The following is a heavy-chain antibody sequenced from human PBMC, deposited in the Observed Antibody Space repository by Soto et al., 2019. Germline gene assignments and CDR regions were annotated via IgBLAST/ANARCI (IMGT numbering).Heavy chain of an antibody. CDR3: AREPRYCSGGSCSIMGDAFDI. J-gene: IGHJ3*02. D-gene: IGHD2-15*01. CDR1: GFTVSDIY. Sequence: EVQLVDSGGGLVQPGGSLRLSCVASGFTVSDIYMNWVRQAPGKGLEWVSVIYKDFTDYADFVKGRFSVSTDSSKNALYLQMDNLRAEDTAVYYCAREPRYCSGGSCSIMGDAFDIWGQGAMVTVSS. CDR2: IYKDFT. V-gene: IGHV3-66*01.